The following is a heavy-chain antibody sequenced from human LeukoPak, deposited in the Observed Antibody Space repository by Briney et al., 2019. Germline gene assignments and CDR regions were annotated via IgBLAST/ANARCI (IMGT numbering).Heavy chain of an antibody. CDR2: INPNSGGT. CDR3: ARVGFLEWLSLTVTNYYYGMDV. CDR1: GYTFTGYY. Sequence: ASVKVSCKASGYTFTGYYMHWVRQAPGQGLEWMGWINPNSGGTNYAQKFQGRVTMTRDTSISTACMELSRLRSDDTAVYYCARVGFLEWLSLTVTNYYYGMDVWGQGTTVTVSS. V-gene: IGHV1-2*02. D-gene: IGHD3-3*02. J-gene: IGHJ6*02.